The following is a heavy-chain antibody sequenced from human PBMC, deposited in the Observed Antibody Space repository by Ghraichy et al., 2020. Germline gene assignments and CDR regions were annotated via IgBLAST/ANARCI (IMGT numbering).Heavy chain of an antibody. CDR2: ISGSGGST. CDR1: GFTFSSYA. J-gene: IGHJ4*02. CDR3: AKKDQHGTGDY. Sequence: LNISCAASGFTFSSYAMSWVRQAPGKGLEWVSGISGSGGSTYYADSVKGRFTISRDDSKNTLYLQMNSLRAEDTAVYYCAKKDQHGTGDYWGQGTLVTVSS. V-gene: IGHV3-23*01. D-gene: IGHD1-1*01.